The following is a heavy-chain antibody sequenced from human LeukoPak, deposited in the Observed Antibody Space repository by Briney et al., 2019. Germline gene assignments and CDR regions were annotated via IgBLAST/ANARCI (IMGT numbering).Heavy chain of an antibody. Sequence: SETLSLTCTVSGGSVSSGSYYWSWIRQPPGKGLEWIGYIYYSGSTNYNPSLKSRVTISVDTSKNQFSLKLNSVTAADTALYYCATAVGTGTTEFGMDVWGQGTTVTVSS. CDR3: ATAVGTGTTEFGMDV. D-gene: IGHD1-7*01. V-gene: IGHV4-61*01. CDR1: GGSVSSGSYY. CDR2: IYYSGST. J-gene: IGHJ6*02.